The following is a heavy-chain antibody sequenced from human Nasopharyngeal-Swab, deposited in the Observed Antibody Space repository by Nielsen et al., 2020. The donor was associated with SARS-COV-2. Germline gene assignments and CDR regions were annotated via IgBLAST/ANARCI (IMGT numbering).Heavy chain of an antibody. V-gene: IGHV3-74*01. CDR3: ARAVTTYYYYGMDV. J-gene: IGHJ6*02. Sequence: PGKGLVWVSRINSDGSSTSYADSVKGRFTISRDNAKNTLYLQMNSLRAEDTAVYYCARAVTTYYYYGMDVWGQGTTVTVSS. D-gene: IGHD4-17*01. CDR2: INSDGSST.